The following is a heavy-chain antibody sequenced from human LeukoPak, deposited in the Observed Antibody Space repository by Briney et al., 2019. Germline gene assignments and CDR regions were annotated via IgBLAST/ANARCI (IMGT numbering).Heavy chain of an antibody. J-gene: IGHJ3*02. D-gene: IGHD3-9*01. CDR2: ISAYNGNT. V-gene: IGHV1-18*01. CDR3: ARATLTISIPDAFDI. Sequence: GASVKVSCKASGYTFTSYGISWVRQAPGQGLEWMGWISAYNGNTNYAQKLQGRVTMTTDTSTSTAYMELRSLRSDDTAVYYCARATLTISIPDAFDIWGQGTMVTVSS. CDR1: GYTFTSYG.